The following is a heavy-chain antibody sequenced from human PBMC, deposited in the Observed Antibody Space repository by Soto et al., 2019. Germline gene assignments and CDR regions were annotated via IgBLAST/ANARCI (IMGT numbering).Heavy chain of an antibody. V-gene: IGHV1-3*01. Sequence: ASVKVSCKASGYTFTRNAIHWVRQAPGQRLEWMGWINAGNGNTKYSQKFQGRVTITRDTSASTAYMELSSLRSEDTAVYYCARGLGLYYFDYWGQGTLVTVSS. CDR3: ARGLGLYYFDY. CDR2: INAGNGNT. CDR1: GYTFTRNA. J-gene: IGHJ4*02. D-gene: IGHD1-26*01.